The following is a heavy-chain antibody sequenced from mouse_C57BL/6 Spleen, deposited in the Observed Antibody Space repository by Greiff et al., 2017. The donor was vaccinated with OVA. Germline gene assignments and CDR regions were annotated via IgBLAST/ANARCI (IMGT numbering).Heavy chain of an antibody. J-gene: IGHJ2*01. Sequence: EVHLVESGGGLVKPGGSLKLSCAASGFTFSSYAMSWVRQTPEKRLEWVATISDGGSYTYYPDNVKGRFTISRDNAKNNLYLQMSHLKSEDTAMYYCAREGIYSYYFDYWGQGTTLTVSS. CDR3: AREGIYSYYFDY. D-gene: IGHD2-1*01. CDR1: GFTFSSYA. V-gene: IGHV5-4*01. CDR2: ISDGGSYT.